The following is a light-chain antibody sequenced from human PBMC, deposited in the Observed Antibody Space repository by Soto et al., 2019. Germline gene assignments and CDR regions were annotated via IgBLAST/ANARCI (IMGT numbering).Light chain of an antibody. CDR1: HSVTSNY. Sequence: DIVLTQSPGTLSLSPGERATLSCRASHSVTSNYLAWYQQKPGQAPRLLIYAASGRASGIPDRFSGSGSGTDFILTISRLEPEDVAVYYCQQYGSSPQTFGQGTRVDIK. CDR3: QQYGSSPQT. V-gene: IGKV3-20*01. J-gene: IGKJ1*01. CDR2: AAS.